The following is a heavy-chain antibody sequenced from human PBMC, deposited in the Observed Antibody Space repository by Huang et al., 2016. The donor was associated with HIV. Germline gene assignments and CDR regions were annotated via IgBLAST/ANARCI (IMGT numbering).Heavy chain of an antibody. J-gene: IGHJ5*02. CDR2: MNPNSGDT. CDR3: ARGGLLWFGELST. D-gene: IGHD3-10*01. CDR1: GYTFTNYE. V-gene: IGHV1-8*01. Sequence: QVQLVQSGAEVKKPGASVKVSCKASGYTFTNYEINWVRQATGQGLGWMGWMNPNSGDTGCAQKFQGRVTMTRNTSISTAYMELSSLRSEDTAVYYCARGGLLWFGELSTWGQGTLVTVSS.